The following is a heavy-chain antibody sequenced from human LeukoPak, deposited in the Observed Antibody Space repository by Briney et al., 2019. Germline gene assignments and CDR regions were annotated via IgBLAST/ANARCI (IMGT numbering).Heavy chain of an antibody. J-gene: IGHJ4*02. V-gene: IGHV3-53*01. CDR1: GFTVSSNY. D-gene: IGHD3-10*01. Sequence: PGGSLRLSCAASGFTVSSNYMSWVRQAPGKGLEWVSVIYSGGSTDYADSVKGRFTISRDNSKNTLYLQMNSLRAEDTAVYYCARDSDTEELLDYWGQGTLVTVSS. CDR3: ARDSDTEELLDY. CDR2: IYSGGST.